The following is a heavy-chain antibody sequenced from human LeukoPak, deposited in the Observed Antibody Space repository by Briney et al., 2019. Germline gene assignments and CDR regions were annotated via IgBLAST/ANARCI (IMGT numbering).Heavy chain of an antibody. D-gene: IGHD2-2*01. CDR1: GFTVSSNY. CDR3: ARAVVVPAATYYYYYYMDV. J-gene: IGHJ6*03. CDR2: IYSGGST. V-gene: IGHV3-66*02. Sequence: GGSLRLSCAASGFTVSSNYMGWVRQAPGKGLEWVSVIYSGGSTYYADSVKGRFTISRDNSKTTLYLQMNSLRAEDTAVYYCARAVVVPAATYYYYYYMDVWGKGTTVTVSS.